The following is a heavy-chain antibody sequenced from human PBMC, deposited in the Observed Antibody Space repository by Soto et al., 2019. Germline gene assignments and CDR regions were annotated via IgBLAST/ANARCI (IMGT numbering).Heavy chain of an antibody. J-gene: IGHJ4*02. CDR2: ISSSGSTA. D-gene: IGHD3-10*01. V-gene: IGHV3-48*03. CDR3: TRAAWFPYLSFY. CDR1: GFTFSRFE. Sequence: GGSLRLSCAASGFTFSRFELHWVRQAPGKGLEWISYISSSGSTAYYATSVEGRFTISRDNANNSVYLQMDSLRAEDTALYYCTRAAWFPYLSFYWGQGALVTVSS.